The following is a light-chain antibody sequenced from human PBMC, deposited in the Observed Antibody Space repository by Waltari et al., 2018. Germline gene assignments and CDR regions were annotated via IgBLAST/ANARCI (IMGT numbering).Light chain of an antibody. CDR2: DTS. CDR3: QQRSNWPIT. J-gene: IGKJ5*01. V-gene: IGKV3-11*01. Sequence: GERATLSCRASQSVNTYLAWYQQKPGQAPRLLIYDTSNRATGIPARFSGSGSATDFTLTISSLEPEDFAVYYCQQRSNWPITFGQGTRLEIK. CDR1: QSVNTY.